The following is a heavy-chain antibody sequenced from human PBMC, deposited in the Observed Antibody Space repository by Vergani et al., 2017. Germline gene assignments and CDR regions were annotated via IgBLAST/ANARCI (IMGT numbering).Heavy chain of an antibody. V-gene: IGHV4-30-4*08. J-gene: IGHJ6*03. CDR3: ARDGGNWDYYYYYMAV. D-gene: IGHD4-23*01. CDR2: IYYSGST. CDR1: GDSISSGNN. Sequence: QVNLQESGPGLVKPSETLSLTCAVSGDSISSGNNWGWIRQPPGKGLEWIGYIYYSGSTYYNPSLKSRVTISVDTSKNQFSLKLSSVTAADTAVYYCARDGGNWDYYYYYMAVWGKGSTVTVSS.